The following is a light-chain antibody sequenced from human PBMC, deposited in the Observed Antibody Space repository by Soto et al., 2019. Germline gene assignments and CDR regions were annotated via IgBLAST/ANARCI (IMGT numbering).Light chain of an antibody. CDR3: QQYNSYSRT. CDR2: DAS. Sequence: DIQMTQSPSSLTASAGYGVTRTCLASQSISSWLAWYQQKPGKAPKLLIYDASTLESGVPSRFSGSGSGTEFTLTISSLQPDDFATYYCQQYNSYSRTFGQGAKV. CDR1: QSISSW. V-gene: IGKV1-5*01. J-gene: IGKJ1*01.